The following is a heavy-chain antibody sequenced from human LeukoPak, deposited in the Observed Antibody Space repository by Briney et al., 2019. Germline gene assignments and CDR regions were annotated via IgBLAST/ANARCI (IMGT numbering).Heavy chain of an antibody. J-gene: IGHJ6*03. CDR3: ARGLQYIDV. Sequence: GGSLRLSCAASGFTFSTHTMAWVRQAPGKGLEWVSYISGSTSVIYYADSVKGRFTISRGNAKNSLYLQMNSLRNEDTAIYYFARGLQYIDVWGNWTAVNVS. V-gene: IGHV3-48*02. CDR2: ISGSTSVI. CDR1: GFTFSTHT.